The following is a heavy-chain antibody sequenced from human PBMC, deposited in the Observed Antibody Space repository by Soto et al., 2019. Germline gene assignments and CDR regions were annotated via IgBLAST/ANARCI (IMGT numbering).Heavy chain of an antibody. CDR3: ARERDDRYFDC. Sequence: QVQLQESGPGLAKPSQTLSLTCTVSGGSISSGGYYWTWIRQHPGKGLEWIGYMYYNGSPYYNPSLKGRVNISGDASKNQFSLTLTSVTAADTAVYYCARERDDRYFDCWGQGTLVTVSS. J-gene: IGHJ4*02. CDR2: MYYNGSP. CDR1: GGSISSGGYY. V-gene: IGHV4-31*03. D-gene: IGHD2-21*02.